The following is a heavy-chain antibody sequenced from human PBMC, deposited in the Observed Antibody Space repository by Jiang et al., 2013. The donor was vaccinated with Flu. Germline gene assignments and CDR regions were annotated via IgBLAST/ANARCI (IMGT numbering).Heavy chain of an antibody. Sequence: RVTISVDTSKNQFSLKLSSVTAADTAVYYCARHGSGWYERLRGNFDYWGQGTLVTVSS. CDR3: ARHGSGWYERLRGNFDY. J-gene: IGHJ4*02. D-gene: IGHD6-19*01. V-gene: IGHV4-39*01.